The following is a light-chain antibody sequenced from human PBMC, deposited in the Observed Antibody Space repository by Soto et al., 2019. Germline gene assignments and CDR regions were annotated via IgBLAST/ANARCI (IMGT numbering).Light chain of an antibody. V-gene: IGKV1-39*01. Sequence: DIQMTQSPPSLSASVGDKVTITCRPSQSISHFLNWYQQKPGKAPKLLIYTASSLQSGGPSRFSGSGSGTHFTLTVSSLQPEDSATYFCQQSYTPPHTFGQGTKLEIK. CDR2: TAS. J-gene: IGKJ2*01. CDR1: QSISHF. CDR3: QQSYTPPHT.